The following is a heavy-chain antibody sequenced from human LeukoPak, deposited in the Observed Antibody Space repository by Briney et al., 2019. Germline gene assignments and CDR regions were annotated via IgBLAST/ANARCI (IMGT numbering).Heavy chain of an antibody. Sequence: PGGSLRLPCAASGFTFSGFAMSWVRRPPGKGLEWVSGISGSGDNTLYADSVKGRFTISRDNSKNTLYLEMNSLRDEDTAIYYCAKMKGHPLPKYYMDVWGQGTTVTVSS. D-gene: IGHD1-26*01. CDR2: ISGSGDNT. V-gene: IGHV3-23*01. CDR3: AKMKGHPLPKYYMDV. J-gene: IGHJ6*01. CDR1: GFTFSGFA.